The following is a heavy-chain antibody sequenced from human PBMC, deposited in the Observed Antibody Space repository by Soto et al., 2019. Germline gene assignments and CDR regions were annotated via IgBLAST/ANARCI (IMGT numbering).Heavy chain of an antibody. CDR3: AKDQSAEGVVAATTADY. CDR2: ISYDGSNK. CDR1: GFTFSSYG. J-gene: IGHJ4*02. V-gene: IGHV3-30*18. D-gene: IGHD2-15*01. Sequence: LGGSLRLSCAASGFTFSSYGMHWVRQAPGKGLEWVAVISYDGSNKYYADSVKGRFTISRDNSKNTLYLQMNSLRAEDTAVYYCAKDQSAEGVVAATTADYWGQGTLVTVSS.